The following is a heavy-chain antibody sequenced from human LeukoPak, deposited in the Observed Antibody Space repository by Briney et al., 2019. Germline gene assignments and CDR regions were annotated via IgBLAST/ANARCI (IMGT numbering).Heavy chain of an antibody. CDR2: INHSGST. V-gene: IGHV4-34*01. CDR1: GRSFSWYY. CDR3: SRTVDDYGEYVTFDY. D-gene: IGHD4-17*01. J-gene: IGHJ4*02. Sequence: PSQSLSLTCAASGRSFSWYYWSCISQPPGKGLEWVGVINHSGSTNSNPSFKARVPIPVTTPKNQFSLKLTSWPAGDPPVYYFSRTVDDYGEYVTFDYWGQETLVTVSS.